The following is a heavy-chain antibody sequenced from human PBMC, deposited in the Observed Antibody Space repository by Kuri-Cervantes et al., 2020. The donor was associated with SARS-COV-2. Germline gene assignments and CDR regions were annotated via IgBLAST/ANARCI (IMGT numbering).Heavy chain of an antibody. J-gene: IGHJ3*02. Sequence: SGPTLVKPTQTLTLTCAFSGFSLSTSGVGVGWIRQPPGKALEWLALIYWDDDKRYGPSLKSRLTITKDTSKNQVVLTMTNMDPVDTATYYCAQGNGAFDIWGQGTMVTVSS. CDR3: AQGNGAFDI. V-gene: IGHV2-5*05. CDR1: GFSLSTSGVG. CDR2: IYWDDDK.